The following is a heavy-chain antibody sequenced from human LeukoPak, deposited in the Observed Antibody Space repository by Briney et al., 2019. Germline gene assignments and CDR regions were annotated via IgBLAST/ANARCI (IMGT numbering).Heavy chain of an antibody. J-gene: IGHJ4*02. CDR2: IYSGGST. Sequence: PGGSLRLSCAASGFTVSSNYMSWVRQAPGKGLDWVSVIYSGGSTYYADSVKGRFTISRDNSKNTLYLQMNSLRAEDTAVYYCAREVAAVTMVRGVTGQTYYYDYWGQGTLVTVSS. D-gene: IGHD3-10*01. CDR3: AREVAAVTMVRGVTGQTYYYDY. CDR1: GFTVSSNY. V-gene: IGHV3-66*01.